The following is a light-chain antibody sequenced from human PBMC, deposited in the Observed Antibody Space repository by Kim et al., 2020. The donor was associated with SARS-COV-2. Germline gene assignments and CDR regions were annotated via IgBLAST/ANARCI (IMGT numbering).Light chain of an antibody. CDR2: LNSDGSH. J-gene: IGLJ2*01. CDR3: QTWGTVV. CDR1: SGHSSYA. V-gene: IGLV4-69*01. Sequence: LGASVKLTCTLSSGHSSYAIAWHQQQPEKGPRYLMKLNSDGSHSKGDGIPDRFSGSSSGAERYLTNSSLQSEDEADYYCQTWGTVVFGGGTQLTVL.